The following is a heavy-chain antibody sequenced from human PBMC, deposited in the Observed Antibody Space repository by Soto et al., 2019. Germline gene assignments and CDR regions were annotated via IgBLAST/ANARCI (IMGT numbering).Heavy chain of an antibody. CDR2: IYGDNDK. Sequence: QITLKESGPSPVKPTQTLTVTCTFSGFSLSNSGVGVAWIRQPPGKALEWLALIYGDNDKRYSPSLKTRLTITPDISNNPVVLTKTNLDPVATATYYCAHCPLHDYGDDDPGPSHVFDPWGQGTLVTVSS. V-gene: IGHV2-5*02. CDR1: GFSLSNSGVG. CDR3: AHCPLHDYGDDDPGPSHVFDP. D-gene: IGHD4-17*01. J-gene: IGHJ5*02.